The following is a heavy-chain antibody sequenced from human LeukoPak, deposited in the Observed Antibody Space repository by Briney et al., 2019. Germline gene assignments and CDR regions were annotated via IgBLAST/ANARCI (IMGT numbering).Heavy chain of an antibody. CDR2: INPNSGGT. CDR3: ARKYCSSTSCYNPKDAFDI. CDR1: GYTFTGYY. J-gene: IGHJ3*02. V-gene: IGHV1-2*02. D-gene: IGHD2-2*02. Sequence: GASVKVSCKASGYTFTGYYMHWVRQAPGQGLEWMGWINPNSGGTNYAQKFQGRVTMTRDTSISTAYMELSRLRSDDTAVYYCARKYCSSTSCYNPKDAFDIWGQGTMVTVSS.